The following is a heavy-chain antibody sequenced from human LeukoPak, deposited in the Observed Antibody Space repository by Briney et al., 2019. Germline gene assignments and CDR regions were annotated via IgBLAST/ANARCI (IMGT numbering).Heavy chain of an antibody. V-gene: IGHV5-51*01. CDR1: RYSFASSW. D-gene: IGHD3-22*01. CDR2: IYPGDSDP. J-gene: IGHJ4*02. CDR3: ARGDDSSGYLTSFDY. Sequence: GNSLKISCKGSRYSFASSWIGWTRQMPGKCLEWMGNIYPGDSDPRYSPSFQGQVTISADKSISTAYLQWSSLKAADTAMYYCARGDDSSGYLTSFDYWGQGTLVTVSS.